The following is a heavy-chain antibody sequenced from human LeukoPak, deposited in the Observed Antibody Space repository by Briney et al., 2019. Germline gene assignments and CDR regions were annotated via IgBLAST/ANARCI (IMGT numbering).Heavy chain of an antibody. Sequence: SETLSLTCTVSGGSFSSGGYYWSWIRQHPGKGLEWIGYIYYSGSTYYNPSLKSRVTISVDTSKNQFSLKLSSVTAADTAVYYCARENDYDLGMDVWGQGTTVTVSS. CDR3: ARENDYDLGMDV. J-gene: IGHJ6*02. V-gene: IGHV4-31*03. CDR2: IYYSGST. D-gene: IGHD3-3*01. CDR1: GGSFSSGGYY.